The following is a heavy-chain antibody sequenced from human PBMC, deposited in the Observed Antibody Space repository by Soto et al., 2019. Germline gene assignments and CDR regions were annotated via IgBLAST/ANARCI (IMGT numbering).Heavy chain of an antibody. D-gene: IGHD6-13*01. V-gene: IGHV5-10-1*01. CDR3: ASLQAAAGDNDRTFDY. J-gene: IGHJ4*02. Sequence: EVQLVQSGAEVKKPGESLRISCKGSGYSFTSYWISWVRQMPGKGLEWMGRIDPSDSYTNYSPSFQGHVTISADKSIRTAFLQWSSMKASYPAMYYCASLQAAAGDNDRTFDYWGQGTLVTVSS. CDR1: GYSFTSYW. CDR2: IDPSDSYT.